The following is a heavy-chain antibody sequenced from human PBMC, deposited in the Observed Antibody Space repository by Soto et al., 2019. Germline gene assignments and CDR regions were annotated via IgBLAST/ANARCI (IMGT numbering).Heavy chain of an antibody. V-gene: IGHV4-30-4*01. CDR1: GGSISTVDYF. CDR3: ARGRYCLTGRCFPNWFDS. Sequence: TSETLSLTCSVSGGSISTVDYFWAWIRQPPGQALEYIGYIYKSATTYYNPSFESRVAISLDTSKSQFSLNVTSVTAADTAVYFCARGRYCLTGRCFPNWFDSWGQGTLVTVSS. CDR2: IYKSATT. D-gene: IGHD2-15*01. J-gene: IGHJ5*01.